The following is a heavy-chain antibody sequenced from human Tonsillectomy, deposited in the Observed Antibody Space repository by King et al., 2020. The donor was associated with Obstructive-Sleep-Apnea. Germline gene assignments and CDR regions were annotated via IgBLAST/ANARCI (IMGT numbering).Heavy chain of an antibody. V-gene: IGHV4-30-2*01. CDR2: IYHSWST. D-gene: IGHD4-23*01. CDR1: GGSISSGGYS. Sequence: QLQESGSGLVKPSQTLSLTCAVSGGSISSGGYSWSWIRQPPGKGLEWIGYIYHSWSTYYNPSLKSRVTISVDRSKNPFSLKLSSVTAADTAVYYCARGGFAVVTPDWYFDLWGRGTLVTVSS. J-gene: IGHJ2*01. CDR3: ARGGFAVVTPDWYFDL.